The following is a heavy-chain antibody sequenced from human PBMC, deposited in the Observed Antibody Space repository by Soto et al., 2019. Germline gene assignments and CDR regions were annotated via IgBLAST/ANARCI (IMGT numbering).Heavy chain of an antibody. V-gene: IGHV1-69*02. CDR1: GGTFSSYT. D-gene: IGHD3-10*01. J-gene: IGHJ5*02. CDR3: ATEVVRRVTPGAA. CDR2: IIPILGIA. Sequence: QVQLVQSGAEVKKPGSSVKVSCKASGGTFSSYTISWVRQAPGQGLEWMGRIIPILGIANYAQKFQGRVTITADKSTSTAYMELSSLRSEDTAVYYCATEVVRRVTPGAAWGQGTLVTVSS.